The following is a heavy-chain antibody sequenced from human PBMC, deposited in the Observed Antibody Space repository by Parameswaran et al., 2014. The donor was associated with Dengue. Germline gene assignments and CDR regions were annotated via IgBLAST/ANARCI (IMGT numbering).Heavy chain of an antibody. CDR2: IYPGDSDT. J-gene: IGHJ4*02. V-gene: IGHV5-51*01. CDR3: AMTPAAVIHPYYFDY. Sequence: ESLKISCKGSGYSFTSYWIGWVRQMPGKGLEWMGIIYPGDSDTRYSPSFQGQVTISADKSISTAYLQWSSLKASDTAMYYCAMTPAAVIHPYYFDYWGQGTLVTVSS. CDR1: GYSFTSYW. D-gene: IGHD3-16*02.